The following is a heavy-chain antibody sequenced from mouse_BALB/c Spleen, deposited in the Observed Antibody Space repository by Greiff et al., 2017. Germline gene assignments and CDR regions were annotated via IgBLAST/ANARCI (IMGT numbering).Heavy chain of an antibody. D-gene: IGHD2-4*01. CDR1: GFTFSSYA. CDR3: ARGGLRPFAY. V-gene: IGHV5-6-5*01. Sequence: KLVESGGGLVKPGGSLKLSCAASGFTFSSYAMSWVRQTPEKRLEWVASISSGGSTYYPDSVKGRFTISRDNARNILYLQMSSLRSEDTAMYYCARGGLRPFAYWGQGTLVTVSA. CDR2: ISSGGST. J-gene: IGHJ3*01.